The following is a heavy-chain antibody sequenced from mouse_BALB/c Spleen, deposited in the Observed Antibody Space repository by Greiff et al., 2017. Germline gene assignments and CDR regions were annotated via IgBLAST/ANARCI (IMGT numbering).Heavy chain of an antibody. J-gene: IGHJ4*01. CDR3: ASYYGNYDAMDY. D-gene: IGHD2-1*01. Sequence: QVQLKQSGAELMKPGASVKISCKATGYTFSSYWIEWVKQRPGHGLEWIGEILPGSGSTNYNEKFKGKATFTADTSSNTAYMQLSSLTSEDSAVYYCASYYGNYDAMDYWGQGTSVTVSS. CDR1: GYTFSSYW. CDR2: ILPGSGST. V-gene: IGHV1-9*01.